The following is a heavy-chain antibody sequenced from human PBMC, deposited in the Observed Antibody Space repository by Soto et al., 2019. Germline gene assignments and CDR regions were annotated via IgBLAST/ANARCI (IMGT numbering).Heavy chain of an antibody. J-gene: IGHJ6*02. CDR3: VRQGIGNLHGLVDV. Sequence: QVQLQESGPGLVKPSETLSLTCTVSGGSIDGRNCAWIRQPPGKGLEWLGYVYYDGGSSYNPSVKSRLSLSMATSKSPFSLQLRSVTAADTAVYYCVRQGIGNLHGLVDVWGRGTTVTVSS. CDR2: VYYDGGS. V-gene: IGHV4-59*08. D-gene: IGHD3-10*01. CDR1: GGSIDGRN.